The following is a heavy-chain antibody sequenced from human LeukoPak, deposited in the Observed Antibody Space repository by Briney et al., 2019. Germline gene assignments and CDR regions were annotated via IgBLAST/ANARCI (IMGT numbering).Heavy chain of an antibody. D-gene: IGHD4-11*01. Sequence: SETLSLTCAVSGYSITSGYYWAWIRQPPGKGLEWIGNIYHSGSTYYNPSLKSRVTVSVDTSKNQFSLKLSSVTAADTAVYYCARRYSNYFFDHWGQGTLVTVSS. V-gene: IGHV4-38-2*01. CDR1: GYSITSGYY. CDR2: IYHSGST. CDR3: ARRYSNYFFDH. J-gene: IGHJ4*02.